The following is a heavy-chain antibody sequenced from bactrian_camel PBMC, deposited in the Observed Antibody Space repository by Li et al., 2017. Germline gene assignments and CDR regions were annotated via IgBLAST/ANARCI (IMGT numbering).Heavy chain of an antibody. V-gene: IGHV3S53*01. J-gene: IGHJ4*01. CDR1: RPLNRITC. Sequence: HVQLVESGGGSVQAGGSLKLTCAASRPLNRITCMAWYRQVPGKEREGVASISGDGRTTYGDSVKGRFTISVDKNKNTMYLQMNDLKPEDTAVYYCAAEGPSWDSDSCVNSEIGYWARGPRSPSP. D-gene: IGHD2*01. CDR2: ISGDGRT.